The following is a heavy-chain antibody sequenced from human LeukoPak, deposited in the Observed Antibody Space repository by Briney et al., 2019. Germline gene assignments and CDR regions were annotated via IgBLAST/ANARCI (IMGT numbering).Heavy chain of an antibody. J-gene: IGHJ4*02. CDR1: GGSISSYY. CDR2: IYYSGST. V-gene: IGHV4-59*08. D-gene: IGHD1-14*01. CDR3: ARKKGSRTYFDY. Sequence: SETLSLTCTVSGGSISSYYWSWIRQPPGKGLGWIGYIYYSGSTNYNPSFKSRVTISVDTSKNQFSLKLSSVTAADTAVYYCARKKGSRTYFDYWGQGTLVTVSS.